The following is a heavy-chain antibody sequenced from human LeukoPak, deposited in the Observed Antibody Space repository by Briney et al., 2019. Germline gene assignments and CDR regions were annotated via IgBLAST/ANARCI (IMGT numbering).Heavy chain of an antibody. D-gene: IGHD1-26*01. CDR3: ARDWELGH. CDR2: IYENGRT. V-gene: IGHV4-59*01. Sequence: PSETLSLTCTVPGGSIGNFFWSWIRQSPGEGLEWIGFIYENGRTSYNPSLKSRVTISVDMSKNQFSLRLTSMTAADTAVYYCARDWELGHWGRGILVTVNS. J-gene: IGHJ4*02. CDR1: GGSIGNFF.